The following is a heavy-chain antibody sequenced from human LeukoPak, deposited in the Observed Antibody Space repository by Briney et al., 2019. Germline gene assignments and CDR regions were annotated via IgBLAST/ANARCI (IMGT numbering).Heavy chain of an antibody. V-gene: IGHV3-48*02. CDR2: ISSSSSPI. D-gene: IGHD3-10*02. CDR3: VRSMFADP. J-gene: IGHJ5*02. CDR1: GFPFNTYS. Sequence: TGGSLRLSCAASGFPFNTYSRNWVGQAPGKGLEGVSYISSSSSPIYYADSVRGRFTISRDNAKNSVYLEMNSLRDEDTAVYYCVRSMFADPWGQGTLVTVSS.